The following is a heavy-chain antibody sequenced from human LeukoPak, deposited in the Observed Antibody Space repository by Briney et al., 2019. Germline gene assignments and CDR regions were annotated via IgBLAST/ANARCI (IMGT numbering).Heavy chain of an antibody. CDR2: MNPNSGNT. Sequence: ASVKVSCKASGYTFTSYDINWVRQATGQGLEWMGWMNPNSGNTGYAQKFQGRVTMTRNTSISTAYMELSSLRSEDTAVYYCARGQGGTRITIFGVVIIGGNVDYWGQGTLVTVSS. CDR3: ARGQGGTRITIFGVVIIGGNVDY. CDR1: GYTFTSYD. D-gene: IGHD3-3*01. J-gene: IGHJ4*02. V-gene: IGHV1-8*01.